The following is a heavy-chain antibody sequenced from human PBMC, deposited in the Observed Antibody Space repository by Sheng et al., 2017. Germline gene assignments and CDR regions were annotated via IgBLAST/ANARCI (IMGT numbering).Heavy chain of an antibody. V-gene: IGHV1-2*02. CDR2: INPNSGGT. J-gene: IGHJ2*01. CDR1: GYTFTGYY. Sequence: QVQLVQSGAEVKKPGASVKVSCKASGYTFTGYYMHWVRQAPGQGLEWMGWINPNSGGTNYAQKFQGRVTMTRDTSISTAYMELSRLRSDDTAVYYCARAGGIAAAGTELDWYFDLWGRGTLVTVSS. CDR3: ARAGGIAAAGTELDWYFDL. D-gene: IGHD6-13*01.